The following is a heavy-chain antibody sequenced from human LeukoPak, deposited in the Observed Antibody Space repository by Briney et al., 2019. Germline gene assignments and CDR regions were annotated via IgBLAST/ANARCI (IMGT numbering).Heavy chain of an antibody. CDR1: GGSFSGYY. J-gene: IGHJ6*03. CDR3: ARLGPKRAAAGTGRYYYYMDV. V-gene: IGHV4-34*01. D-gene: IGHD6-13*01. CDR2: INHSGST. Sequence: SETLSLTCAVYGGSFSGYYWSWIRQPPGKGPEWNGEINHSGSTNYNPSLNSRVIISVDTSKDQFSLKLSSVTAADTAVYYCARLGPKRAAAGTGRYYYYMDVWGKGTTVTISS.